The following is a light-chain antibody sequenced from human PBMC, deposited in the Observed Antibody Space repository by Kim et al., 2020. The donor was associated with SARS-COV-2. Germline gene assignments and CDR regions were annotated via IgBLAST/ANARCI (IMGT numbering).Light chain of an antibody. CDR1: QTITIW. CDR3: QEYKSDSWT. J-gene: IGKJ1*01. V-gene: IGKV1-5*01. Sequence: DIQMTQSPSTLSASVGGRVTITCRASQTITIWLAWYQQKPGKAPSLLIYDASILESGVPSRFSGSGSGTEFTLTISSLQPDDFATYYCQEYKSDSWTFGQGTKVDIK. CDR2: DAS.